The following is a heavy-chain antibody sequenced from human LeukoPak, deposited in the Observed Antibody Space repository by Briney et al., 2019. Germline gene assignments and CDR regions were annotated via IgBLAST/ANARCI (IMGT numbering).Heavy chain of an antibody. Sequence: GGSLRLSCAASGFIFSDYAMKLVRQAPGKGLEWVSIISGGSFDTYYADSVKGRFTISRDNSKNTLYLQMNSLRAEDTAVYYCTKAGCTGTRCYENCWGQGTLVTVSS. CDR2: ISGGSFDT. D-gene: IGHD2-2*01. CDR3: TKAGCTGTRCYENC. J-gene: IGHJ4*02. V-gene: IGHV3-23*01. CDR1: GFIFSDYA.